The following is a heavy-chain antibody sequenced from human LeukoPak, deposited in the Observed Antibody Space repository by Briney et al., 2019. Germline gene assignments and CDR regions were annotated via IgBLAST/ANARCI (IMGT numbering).Heavy chain of an antibody. Sequence: GASVKVSCKASGDTFANFGITWVRQAPGQGLEWMGWISVYIGNTNYAQKFQGRVTITTDESTSTAYMELSSLRSEDTAVYYCAREGITELELRGNWFDPWGQGTLVTVSS. J-gene: IGHJ5*02. V-gene: IGHV1-18*01. CDR2: ISVYIGNT. D-gene: IGHD1-7*01. CDR3: AREGITELELRGNWFDP. CDR1: GDTFANFG.